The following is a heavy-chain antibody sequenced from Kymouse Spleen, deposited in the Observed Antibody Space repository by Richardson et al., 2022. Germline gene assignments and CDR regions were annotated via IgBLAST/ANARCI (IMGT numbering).Heavy chain of an antibody. Sequence: QLQLQESGPGLVKPSETLSLTCTVSGGSISSSSYYWGWIRQPPGKGLEWIGSIYYSGSTYYNPSLKSRVTISVDTSKNQFSLKLSSVTAADTAVYYCARRYYYGSGSYYIYYYYGMDVWGQGTTVTVSS. CDR2: IYYSGST. J-gene: IGHJ6*02. CDR1: GGSISSSSYY. V-gene: IGHV4-39*01. D-gene: IGHD3-10*01. CDR3: ARRYYYGSGSYYIYYYYGMDV.